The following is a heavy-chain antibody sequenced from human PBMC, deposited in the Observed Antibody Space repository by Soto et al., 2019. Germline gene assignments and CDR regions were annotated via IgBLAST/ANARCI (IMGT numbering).Heavy chain of an antibody. D-gene: IGHD6-13*01. V-gene: IGHV4-39*01. Sequence: SETLSLTCTVSGGSISSSSYYWGWIRQPPGKGLEWIGSIYYSGSTYYNPSLKSRVTISVDTSKNQFSLKLSSVTAADTAVYYCARRGSSSWYGYWGQGTQVTVSS. J-gene: IGHJ4*02. CDR1: GGSISSSSYY. CDR3: ARRGSSSWYGY. CDR2: IYYSGST.